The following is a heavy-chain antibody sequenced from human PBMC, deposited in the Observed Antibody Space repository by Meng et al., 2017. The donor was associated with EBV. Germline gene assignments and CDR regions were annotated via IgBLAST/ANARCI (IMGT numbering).Heavy chain of an antibody. Sequence: QVQLQESGPVLVKPSATLSFTCTVSVCSVSSGSYYWSWIRQPPGKGLEWIGYIYYSGSTNYNPSLKSRVTISVDTSKNQFSLKLSSVTAADTAVYYCARGRYYGDYFWFDPWGQGTLVTVSS. V-gene: IGHV4-61*01. J-gene: IGHJ5*02. CDR3: ARGRYYGDYFWFDP. D-gene: IGHD4-17*01. CDR2: IYYSGST. CDR1: VCSVSSGSYY.